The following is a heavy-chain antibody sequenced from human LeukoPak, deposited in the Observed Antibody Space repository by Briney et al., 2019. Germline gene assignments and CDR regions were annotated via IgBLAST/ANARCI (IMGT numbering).Heavy chain of an antibody. Sequence: GRSLRLSCTASGFTFGDYAMSWVRQAPGKGLEWVGFIRSKAYGGTTEYAASVKGRFTISRDDSKSIAHLQMNSLKTEDTAVYYCTRPSRYYDILTGFGRIDYWGQGTLVTVSS. D-gene: IGHD3-9*01. J-gene: IGHJ4*02. CDR2: IRSKAYGGTT. CDR1: GFTFGDYA. CDR3: TRPSRYYDILTGFGRIDY. V-gene: IGHV3-49*04.